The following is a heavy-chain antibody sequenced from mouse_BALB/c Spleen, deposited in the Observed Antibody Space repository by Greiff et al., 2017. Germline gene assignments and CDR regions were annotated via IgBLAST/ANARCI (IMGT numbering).Heavy chain of an antibody. V-gene: IGHV5-6*02. D-gene: IGHD1-1*01. CDR1: GFTFSSYG. CDR3: ASVRSYYFDY. CDR2: ISSGGSYT. Sequence: DVKLVESGGDLVKPGGSLKLSCAASGFTFSSYGMSWVRQTPDKRLEWVATISSGGSYTYYPDSVKGRFTISRDNAKNTLYLQMSSLKSEDTAMYYCASVRSYYFDYWGQGTTLTVSS. J-gene: IGHJ2*01.